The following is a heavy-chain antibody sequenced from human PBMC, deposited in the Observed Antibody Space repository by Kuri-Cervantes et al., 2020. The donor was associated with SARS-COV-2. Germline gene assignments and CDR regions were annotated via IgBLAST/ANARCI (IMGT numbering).Heavy chain of an antibody. CDR1: GFTFSDYY. D-gene: IGHD4-17*01. V-gene: IGHV3-69-1*01. Sequence: GESLKISCAASGFTFSDYYMNWVRQAPGKGLEWVSSISSSSTIYYADSVKGRFTISRDNAKNSLYLQMNSLRAEDTAVYYCARSPGDGDYDPFDYWGQGTLVTVSS. J-gene: IGHJ4*02. CDR3: ARSPGDGDYDPFDY. CDR2: ISSSSTI.